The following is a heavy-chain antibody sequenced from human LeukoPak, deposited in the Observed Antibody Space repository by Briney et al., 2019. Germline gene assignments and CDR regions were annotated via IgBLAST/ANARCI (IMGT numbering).Heavy chain of an antibody. J-gene: IGHJ6*03. V-gene: IGHV4-59*08. Sequence: SETLSLTCTVSGGSISSYYWSWIRQPPGKGLEWIGYIYYSGSTNYNPSLKSRVTISVDTSKNQFSLKLSSVTAADTAVYYCATHLPYSSSSQDYYYYMDVWGKGTTVTVSS. CDR3: ATHLPYSSSSQDYYYYMDV. CDR1: GGSISSYY. D-gene: IGHD6-6*01. CDR2: IYYSGST.